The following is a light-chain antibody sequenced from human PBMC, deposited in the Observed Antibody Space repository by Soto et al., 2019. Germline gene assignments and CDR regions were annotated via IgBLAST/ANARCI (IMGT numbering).Light chain of an antibody. CDR2: EVS. CDR1: SSDIGDYNS. V-gene: IGLV2-14*03. CDR3: AAWDDSLNGVV. Sequence: QSALTQPASVSGSPGQSITISCTGTSSDIGDYNSVSWYQQHPGKAPKLIIYEVSHRPSGVSNRFSGSKSGNTASLTISGLQADDEADYYCAAWDDSLNGVVFGGGTKLTVL. J-gene: IGLJ2*01.